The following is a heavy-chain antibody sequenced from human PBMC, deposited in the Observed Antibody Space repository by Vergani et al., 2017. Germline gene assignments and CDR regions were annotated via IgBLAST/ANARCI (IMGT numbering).Heavy chain of an antibody. V-gene: IGHV3-74*01. CDR3: ASLVQLWDYYYYGMDV. Sequence: VQLVESGGGLVQPGGSLRLSCAASGFTFSSYWMHWVRQAPGNGLVWVSRINSDGSSTSYADSVKGRFTISRDNAKNTLYLQMNSLRAEDTAVYYCASLVQLWDYYYYGMDVWGQGTTVTVSS. J-gene: IGHJ6*02. D-gene: IGHD5-18*01. CDR2: INSDGSST. CDR1: GFTFSSYW.